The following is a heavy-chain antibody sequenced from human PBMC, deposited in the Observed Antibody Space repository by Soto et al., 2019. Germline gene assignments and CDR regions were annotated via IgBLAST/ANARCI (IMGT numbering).Heavy chain of an antibody. Sequence: ASVKVSCKTSGYTFTSYGISWVRQAPGQGLEWMGWISAYNGNTNYAQKLQGRVTMTTDTSTSTAYMEVRSLRSDDTAVYYCARDWAYDDSAYYQFDYWGQGTLVTVSS. CDR2: ISAYNGNT. CDR3: ARDWAYDDSAYYQFDY. CDR1: GYTFTSYG. V-gene: IGHV1-18*01. D-gene: IGHD3-22*01. J-gene: IGHJ4*02.